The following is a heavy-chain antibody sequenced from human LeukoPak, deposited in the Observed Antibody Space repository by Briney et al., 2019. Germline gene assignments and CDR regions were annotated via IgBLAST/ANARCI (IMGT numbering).Heavy chain of an antibody. J-gene: IGHJ6*03. CDR1: GYTFTSYG. D-gene: IGHD2-21*02. CDR3: ARIKCGGDCRGYYYYYHMDV. CDR2: ISAYNGNT. V-gene: IGHV1-18*01. Sequence: ASVKVSCKASGYTFTSYGISWVRQAPGQGLEWMGWISAYNGNTNYAQKLQGRVTMTTDTSTSTAYMELRSLRSDDTAVYYCARIKCGGDCRGYYYYYHMDVWGKGTTVTISS.